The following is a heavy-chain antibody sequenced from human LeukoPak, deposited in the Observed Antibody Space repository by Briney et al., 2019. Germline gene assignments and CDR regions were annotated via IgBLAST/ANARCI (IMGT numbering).Heavy chain of an antibody. J-gene: IGHJ2*01. Sequence: GGSLRLSCAASGFTFNSYSMNWVRQAPGKGLEWVSSISSSSSYIYYADSVKGRFTISRDNAKNSLYLQMNSLRAEDTAVYYCARDSNIRDGYNSPGQYWYFDPWGRGTLVTVSS. CDR3: ARDSNIRDGYNSPGQYWYFDP. D-gene: IGHD5-24*01. CDR2: ISSSSSYI. CDR1: GFTFNSYS. V-gene: IGHV3-21*01.